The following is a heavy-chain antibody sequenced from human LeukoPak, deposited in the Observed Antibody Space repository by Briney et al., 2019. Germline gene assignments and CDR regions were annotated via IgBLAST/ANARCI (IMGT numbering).Heavy chain of an antibody. Sequence: PGRSLRLSCAASGFTFSSYAMHWVRQAPGKGLEWVAVISYDGSNKYYTDSVKGRFTISRDNSKNTLYLQMNSLRAEDTAVYYCARDQGYSYGYYYYMDVWGKGTTVTVSS. D-gene: IGHD5-18*01. CDR2: ISYDGSNK. V-gene: IGHV3-30*10. CDR1: GFTFSSYA. J-gene: IGHJ6*03. CDR3: ARDQGYSYGYYYYMDV.